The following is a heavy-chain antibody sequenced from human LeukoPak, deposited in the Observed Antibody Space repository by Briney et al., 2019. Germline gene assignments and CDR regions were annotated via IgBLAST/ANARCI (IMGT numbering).Heavy chain of an antibody. J-gene: IGHJ4*02. CDR3: AREQWLDY. Sequence: SETLSLTCAVYGGSLSGYYWSWIRQPPGKGLEWIGEINHSGNTNYNPSLKSRVTISVDTSKNQFSLKLSSVTAADTAVYYCAREQWLDYWGQGTLVTVSS. V-gene: IGHV4-34*01. CDR1: GGSLSGYY. CDR2: INHSGNT. D-gene: IGHD6-19*01.